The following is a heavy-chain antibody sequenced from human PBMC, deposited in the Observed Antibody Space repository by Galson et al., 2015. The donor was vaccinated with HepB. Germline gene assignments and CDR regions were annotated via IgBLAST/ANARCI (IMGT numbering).Heavy chain of an antibody. V-gene: IGHV3-23*01. D-gene: IGHD3-22*01. CDR2: ISSSGHST. Sequence: SLRLSCAASGFTFTNHAMTWVRQGPGKGLEWVPVISSSGHSTFYADSVKGRFTISRDNSRNTLYLQVNSLRAEDTAVYYCATSPYYYDRNGYLTAIDYWGQGTLVAVSS. J-gene: IGHJ4*02. CDR3: ATSPYYYDRNGYLTAIDY. CDR1: GFTFTNHA.